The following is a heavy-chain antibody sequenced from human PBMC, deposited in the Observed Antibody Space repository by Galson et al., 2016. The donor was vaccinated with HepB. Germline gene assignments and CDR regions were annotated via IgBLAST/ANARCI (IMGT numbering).Heavy chain of an antibody. CDR1: GFIFSTYA. V-gene: IGHV3-23*01. CDR3: AKERGSRITMVRGVLDPFDI. D-gene: IGHD3-10*01. Sequence: SLRLSCAASGFIFSTYAMNWVRQAPGKGLEWVSGIRGSGGGIDYADSVKGRFTISRDNSKNTLYLQMSSLRAEDTAVYYCAKERGSRITMVRGVLDPFDIWGQGTLVTVSS. J-gene: IGHJ3*02. CDR2: IRGSGGGI.